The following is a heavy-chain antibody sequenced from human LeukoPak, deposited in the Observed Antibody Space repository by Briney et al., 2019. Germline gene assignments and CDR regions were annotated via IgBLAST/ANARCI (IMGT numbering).Heavy chain of an antibody. V-gene: IGHV3-23*01. Sequence: GGSLELSCAASGFPFSSYTMTWVRQAPGKGLKWVSTITTGDGNTYYPDSVKGRFTVSRDDSKNTLYLQMNRLSAEDTAVYYCAKDGGLWVSAHWGDSWGRGTLVTVSS. CDR1: GFPFSSYT. J-gene: IGHJ4*02. D-gene: IGHD7-27*01. CDR3: AKDGGLWVSAHWGDS. CDR2: ITTGDGNT.